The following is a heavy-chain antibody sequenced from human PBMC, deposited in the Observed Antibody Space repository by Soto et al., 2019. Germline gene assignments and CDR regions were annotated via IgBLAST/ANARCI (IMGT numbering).Heavy chain of an antibody. V-gene: IGHV1-69*13. J-gene: IGHJ4*02. CDR3: ARGLGYRGSFFDL. Sequence: SVKVSSKASRGTVSSYAISWVRHAPGQGREWMGGVSPICGTANYAQKFQGRVTITADESTSTAYMEVSSLRSEDTAAYYCARGLGYRGSFFDLWRQRPLASVAS. CDR2: VSPICGTA. CDR1: RGTVSSYA. D-gene: IGHD1-26*01.